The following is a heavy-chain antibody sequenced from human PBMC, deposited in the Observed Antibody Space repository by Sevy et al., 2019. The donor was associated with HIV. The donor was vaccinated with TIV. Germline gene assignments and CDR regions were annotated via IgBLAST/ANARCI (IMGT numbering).Heavy chain of an antibody. CDR3: ATHAGIAAAGRVFDY. CDR1: GFTFSDHY. CDR2: TRNKADGYTT. V-gene: IGHV3-72*01. Sequence: GRSLRLSCVASGFTFSDHYMEWVRQAPGKGLEWVGRTRNKADGYTTEYAASVKGRFTISRDESKNSLYVQMNSLKAEETAVYYCATHAGIAAAGRVFDYWGQGTLVTVSS. D-gene: IGHD6-13*01. J-gene: IGHJ4*02.